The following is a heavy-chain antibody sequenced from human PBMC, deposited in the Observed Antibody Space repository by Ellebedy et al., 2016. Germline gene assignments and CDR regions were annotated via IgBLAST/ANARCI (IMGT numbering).Heavy chain of an antibody. D-gene: IGHD3-10*01. V-gene: IGHV3-11*05. J-gene: IGHJ4*02. CDR3: ARDNGSGSYVFDY. Sequence: GRFTLSRDNAKNSLFLQMNSLRAEDTAVYYCARDNGSGSYVFDYWGQGTLVTVSS.